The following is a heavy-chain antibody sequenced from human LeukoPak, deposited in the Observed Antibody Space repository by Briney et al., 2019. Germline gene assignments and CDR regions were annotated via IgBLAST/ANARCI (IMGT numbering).Heavy chain of an antibody. Sequence: SETLSLTCTVSGGSISSSTHYWGWIRQPPGKGLEWIGSMYYSGSTYYNPSLKSRVTISVDTSKNQFSLKLSSVTAADTAMYYCARGNYDGSGYYYASPFDPWGQGTLVTVSS. V-gene: IGHV4-39*07. J-gene: IGHJ5*02. CDR1: GGSISSSTHY. D-gene: IGHD3-22*01. CDR3: ARGNYDGSGYYYASPFDP. CDR2: MYYSGST.